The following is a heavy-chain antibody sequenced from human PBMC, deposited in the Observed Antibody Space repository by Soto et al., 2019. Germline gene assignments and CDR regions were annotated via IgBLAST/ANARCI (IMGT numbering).Heavy chain of an antibody. D-gene: IGHD6-19*01. CDR3: AGEGIGVYYYEGMDV. CDR2: ISGYNGNT. Sequence: QVQLEQSGAEVKKPGASVKVSCKASGYTFSSYGISWVRQAPGQGLEWMGWISGYNGNTNYELKFQDRVPMTPDTSTNTAYMELRSLRSDDTAVYYCAGEGIGVYYYEGMDVWGQGTTVTVSS. CDR1: GYTFSSYG. V-gene: IGHV1-18*01. J-gene: IGHJ6*02.